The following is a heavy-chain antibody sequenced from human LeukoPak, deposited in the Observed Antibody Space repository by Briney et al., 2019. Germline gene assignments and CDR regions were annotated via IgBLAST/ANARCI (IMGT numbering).Heavy chain of an antibody. CDR1: GGSISSYY. V-gene: IGHV4-59*01. Sequence: SETLSLTCTVSGGSISSYYWSWIRQPPGKGLEWIGYIYYSGSTNYNPSLKSRVTISVDTSKNQFSLKLSSVTAADTAMYYCARVGTSYGMDVWGQGTTVTVSS. J-gene: IGHJ6*02. CDR2: IYYSGST. CDR3: ARVGTSYGMDV.